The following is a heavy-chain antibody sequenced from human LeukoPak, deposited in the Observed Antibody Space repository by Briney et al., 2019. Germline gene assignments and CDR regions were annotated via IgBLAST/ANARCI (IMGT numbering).Heavy chain of an antibody. D-gene: IGHD3-10*01. CDR1: GGSISSDY. CDR2: IYNSAAT. J-gene: IGHJ4*02. V-gene: IGHV4-59*01. Sequence: SETLSLTCAVSGGSISSDYWSWIRQSPGKGLEWIGSIYNSAATDYNPSLKSRVTISVDTSKNQFSLKLSSVTAADTAVYYCARDGYYGSGALDYWGQGTLVTVSS. CDR3: ARDGYYGSGALDY.